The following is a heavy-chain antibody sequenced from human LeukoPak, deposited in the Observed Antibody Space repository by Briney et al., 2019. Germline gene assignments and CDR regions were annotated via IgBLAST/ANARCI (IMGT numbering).Heavy chain of an antibody. CDR3: ARPAYCGANCYFYFEY. J-gene: IGHJ4*02. D-gene: IGHD2-21*02. CDR1: GFTFSSYW. CDR2: IKPDGSEG. Sequence: GGSLRLSCAGSGFTFSSYWMTWVRQAPGKGLEWVASIKPDGSEGHYVDSVRGRFTISRDNAKNSLFLQMNSLRAEDTAVYYCARPAYCGANCYFYFEYWDLGTLVTVSS. V-gene: IGHV3-7*05.